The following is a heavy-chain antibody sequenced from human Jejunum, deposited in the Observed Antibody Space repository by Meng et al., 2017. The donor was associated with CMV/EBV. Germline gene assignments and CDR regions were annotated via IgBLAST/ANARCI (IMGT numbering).Heavy chain of an antibody. Sequence: VSCYSITGGSYWGWIRPPPGTGLEWIGSIYHSGSPKANPSLKRRVTISVDTSKNQFSLNLRSVTAADTAVYYCGRESGYYRFDPWGQGTLVTVSS. J-gene: IGHJ5*02. CDR3: GRESGYYRFDP. CDR2: IYHSGSP. D-gene: IGHD3-3*01. V-gene: IGHV4-38-2*02. CDR1: CYSITGGSY.